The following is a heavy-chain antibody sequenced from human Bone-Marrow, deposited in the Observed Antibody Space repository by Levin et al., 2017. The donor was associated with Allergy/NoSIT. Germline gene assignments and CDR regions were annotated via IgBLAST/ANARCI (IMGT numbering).Heavy chain of an antibody. CDR1: GFTFSNAW. J-gene: IGHJ6*02. D-gene: IGHD2-2*01. CDR3: TTDLGTSYYYYGMDV. V-gene: IGHV3-15*07. CDR2: IKSKTDGGTT. Sequence: GESLKISCAASGFTFSNAWMNWVRQAPGKGLEWVGRIKSKTDGGTTDYAAPVKGRFTISRDDSKNTLYLQMNSLKTEDTAVYYGTTDLGTSYYYYGMDVWGQGTTVTVSS.